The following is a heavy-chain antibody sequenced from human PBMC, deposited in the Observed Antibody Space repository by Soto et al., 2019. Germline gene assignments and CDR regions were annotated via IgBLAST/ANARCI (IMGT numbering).Heavy chain of an antibody. CDR2: FYYTGTT. CDR3: ARISYWVKDY. V-gene: IGHV4-61*01. Sequence: QVQLQESGPGLVKPSETLSLTCTVSGASLSSGSYYWSWIRQPPGKGLEWIGYFYYTGTTKYNPSLESRVTISADTSKNQFSLNLTSVTAAYTAVYYCARISYWVKDYWGQGALVTVSS. CDR1: GASLSSGSYY. D-gene: IGHD2-8*02. J-gene: IGHJ4*02.